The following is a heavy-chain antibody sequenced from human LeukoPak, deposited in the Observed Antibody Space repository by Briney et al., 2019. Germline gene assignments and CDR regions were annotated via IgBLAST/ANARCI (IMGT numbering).Heavy chain of an antibody. D-gene: IGHD4-17*01. CDR2: INHSGST. Sequence: PSETLSLTCAVYGGSFSGYYWSWLRQPPGKGLEWIGEINHSGSTNYNPSLKSRVTISVDTSKNQFSLKLSSVTAADTAVYYCARGLLDGDYDQGALDYWGQGTLVTVSS. CDR3: ARGLLDGDYDQGALDY. J-gene: IGHJ4*02. CDR1: GGSFSGYY. V-gene: IGHV4-34*01.